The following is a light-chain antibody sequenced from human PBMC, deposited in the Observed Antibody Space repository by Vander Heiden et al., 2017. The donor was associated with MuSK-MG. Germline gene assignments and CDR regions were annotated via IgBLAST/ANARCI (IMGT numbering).Light chain of an antibody. Sequence: NFMLTQPHSVSESPGKTVTISCTRSSGSIASNYGKWYQQRPGSAPTTVIYEDNQRPSGVTDRFSGSIDSSSNSASLTISGLKTEDEAYYYCQSYDSSNHAVVFGGGTKLTVL. V-gene: IGLV6-57*03. CDR3: QSYDSSNHAVV. CDR2: EDN. CDR1: SGSIASNY. J-gene: IGLJ2*01.